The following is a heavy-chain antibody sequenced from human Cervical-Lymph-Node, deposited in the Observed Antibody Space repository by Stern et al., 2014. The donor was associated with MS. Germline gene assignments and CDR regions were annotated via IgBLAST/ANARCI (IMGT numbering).Heavy chain of an antibody. V-gene: IGHV4-59*01. CDR3: AKWGTGGYGHFDY. J-gene: IGHJ4*02. D-gene: IGHD3-16*01. CDR1: GASISSSY. Sequence: VQLVQSGPGLVKPSETLSLTCTVSGASISSSYWSWIRQPPGKGPEWIAYIYYSGITNYNPSLRSRVTISVDMAKNQFSLKVTPVTAADTAVYYCAKWGTGGYGHFDYWGQGILVTVSS. CDR2: IYYSGIT.